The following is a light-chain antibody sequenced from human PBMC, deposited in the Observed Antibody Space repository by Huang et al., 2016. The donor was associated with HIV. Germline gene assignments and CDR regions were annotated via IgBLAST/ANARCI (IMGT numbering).Light chain of an antibody. Sequence: DIQMTQSPSSLSASVGDRVTITCRASQNIRTYLNWYQQKPGKAPKLLIYAASSLQIGFPSRFSGSVSGTDFTLTISSLQPEDFATYYCQQSYSDPYTFGQGTKLEIK. CDR3: QQSYSDPYT. CDR2: AAS. CDR1: QNIRTY. J-gene: IGKJ2*01. V-gene: IGKV1-39*01.